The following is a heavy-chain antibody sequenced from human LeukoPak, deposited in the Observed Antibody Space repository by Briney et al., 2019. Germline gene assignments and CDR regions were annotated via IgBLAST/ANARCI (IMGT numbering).Heavy chain of an antibody. J-gene: IGHJ4*02. V-gene: IGHV3-30*03. Sequence: GGSLRLSCAASGFTFSSYGMHWVRQAPGKGLEWVAVISYDGSNKYYADSVKGRFTISRDNSKNTLYLQMNSLRAEDTAVYYCATGRSGYDYWGQGTLVTVSS. CDR1: GFTFSSYG. CDR3: ATGRSGYDY. CDR2: ISYDGSNK. D-gene: IGHD5-12*01.